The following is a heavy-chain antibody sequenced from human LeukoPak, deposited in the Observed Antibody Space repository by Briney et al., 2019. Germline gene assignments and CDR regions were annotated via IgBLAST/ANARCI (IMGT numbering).Heavy chain of an antibody. J-gene: IGHJ5*02. V-gene: IGHV3-48*01. CDR3: AAASAFSSSWRS. CDR1: GLSFSSYN. CDR2: ITANNTIK. Sequence: GGSLRLSCTASGLSFSSYNMNWVRQAPGKGPEWVAYITANNTIKYYADSVKGRFTISRDNAKKSLFLQMNSLRAEDTAVYYCAAASAFSSSWRSWGQGTVVTVSS. D-gene: IGHD6-13*01.